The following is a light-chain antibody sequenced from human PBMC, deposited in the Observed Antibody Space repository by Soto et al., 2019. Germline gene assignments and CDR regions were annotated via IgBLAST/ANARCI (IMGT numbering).Light chain of an antibody. CDR2: GAS. CDR3: QQYNNWPLT. J-gene: IGKJ4*01. V-gene: IGKV3-15*01. CDR1: QSVSSN. Sequence: EIVMTQSPATLSVSPGERATLSCRASQSVSSNLSWYQQKPGQAPRLLIYGASPRATGIPARFSGSGSGTEFTLTVSSLQCEDFAVYYCQQYNNWPLTFGGGTKVEIK.